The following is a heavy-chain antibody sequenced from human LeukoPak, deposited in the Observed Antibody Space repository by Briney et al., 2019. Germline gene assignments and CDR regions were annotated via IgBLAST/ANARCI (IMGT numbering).Heavy chain of an antibody. J-gene: IGHJ4*02. CDR1: GFTFSSYA. CDR3: AKDLEYYDYVWGSYREY. CDR2: ISGSGGGT. Sequence: GGSLRLSCAASGFTFSSYAMSWVRQAPGKGLEWVSAISGSGGGTYYADSVKGRFTIPRDHSKDTMNMQMNSLRAEDTAVYYRAKDLEYYDYVWGSYREYWGQGTLVTVSS. D-gene: IGHD3-16*02. V-gene: IGHV3-23*01.